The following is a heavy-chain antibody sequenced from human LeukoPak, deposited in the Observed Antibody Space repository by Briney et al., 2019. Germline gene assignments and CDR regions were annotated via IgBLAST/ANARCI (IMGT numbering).Heavy chain of an antibody. Sequence: GGSLRLSCAASGFTFSSYEMNWVRQAPGKGLEWVSYISSSGSTIYYADSVKGRFTISRDNDKNSLYLQMNSLRAEDTAVYYCASTRPGPITADWFDPWGQGTLVTVSS. CDR1: GFTFSSYE. CDR3: ASTRPGPITADWFDP. J-gene: IGHJ5*02. D-gene: IGHD3-10*01. CDR2: ISSSGSTI. V-gene: IGHV3-48*03.